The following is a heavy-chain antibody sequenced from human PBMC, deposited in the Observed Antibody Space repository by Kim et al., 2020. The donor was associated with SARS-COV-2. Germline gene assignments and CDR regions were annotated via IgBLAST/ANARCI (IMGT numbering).Heavy chain of an antibody. CDR3: ARDRAYQYFQH. Sequence: SETLSLTCTVSGGSISSGSYYWSWIRQPAGKGLEWIGRIYTSGSTNYNPSLKSRVTISVDTSKNQFSLKLSSVTAADTAVYYCARDRAYQYFQHWGQGTLVTVSS. CDR2: IYTSGST. V-gene: IGHV4-61*02. CDR1: GGSISSGSYY. J-gene: IGHJ1*01.